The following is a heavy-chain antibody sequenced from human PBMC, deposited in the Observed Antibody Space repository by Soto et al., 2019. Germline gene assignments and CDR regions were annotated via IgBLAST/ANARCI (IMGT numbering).Heavy chain of an antibody. Sequence: QVQLQESGPGLVKPSETLSLTCTVSAGPISSYYWSWIRQPVGKGLEWIGHIYASGSTNYHPSLNNRVTMFVDTSKNQFALRLNSVTAADTAVYYCARDGLDWSIEGLDVWARGTTVTVSS. CDR3: ARDGLDWSIEGLDV. J-gene: IGHJ6*02. CDR2: IYASGST. V-gene: IGHV4-4*07. CDR1: AGPISSYY. D-gene: IGHD3-9*01.